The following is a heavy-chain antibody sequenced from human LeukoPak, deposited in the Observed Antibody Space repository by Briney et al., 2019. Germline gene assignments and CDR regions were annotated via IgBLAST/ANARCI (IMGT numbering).Heavy chain of an antibody. CDR2: ISSSGSTI. CDR1: GFTFSDYY. V-gene: IGHV3-11*01. CDR3: ARDQTYYDILTGYYKKYYYYYMDV. Sequence: GGSLRLSCAASGFTFSDYYMSWIRQAPGKGLEWVSYISSSGSTICYADSVKGRFTISRDNAKNSLYLQMNSLRAEDTAVYYCARDQTYYDILTGYYKKYYYYYMDVWGKGTTVTVSS. D-gene: IGHD3-9*01. J-gene: IGHJ6*03.